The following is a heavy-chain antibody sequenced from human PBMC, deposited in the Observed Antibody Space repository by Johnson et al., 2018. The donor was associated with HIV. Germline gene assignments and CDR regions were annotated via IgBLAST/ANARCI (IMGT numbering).Heavy chain of an antibody. V-gene: IGHV3-66*01. J-gene: IGHJ3*02. CDR1: GFTVSSNY. D-gene: IGHD1-7*01. CDR2: IYSGGST. Sequence: VQLVESGGGLVQPGGSLRLSCAASGFTVSSNYMSWVRQAPGKGLEWVSVIYSGGSTYYADSVTGRFTISTDNSKNTLYLQMNSLRAEDTAVYYCARDTVRGELELPDGFDIWGQGTMVTVSS. CDR3: ARDTVRGELELPDGFDI.